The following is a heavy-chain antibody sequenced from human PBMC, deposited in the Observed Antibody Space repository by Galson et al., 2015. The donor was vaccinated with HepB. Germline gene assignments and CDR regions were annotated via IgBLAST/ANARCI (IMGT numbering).Heavy chain of an antibody. D-gene: IGHD4-23*01. V-gene: IGHV1-18*04. CDR3: ARDLRYGGDYSFDY. CDR2: ISAYNGNT. J-gene: IGHJ4*02. Sequence: SVKVSCKASGYTFTSYGISWVRQAPGQGLEWMGWISAYNGNTNYAQKLQGRVTMTTDTSTSTAYMVLRSLRSDDTAVYYCARDLRYGGDYSFDYWGQGTLVTVSS. CDR1: GYTFTSYG.